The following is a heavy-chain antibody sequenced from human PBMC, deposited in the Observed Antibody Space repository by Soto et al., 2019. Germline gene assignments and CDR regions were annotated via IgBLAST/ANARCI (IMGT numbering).Heavy chain of an antibody. CDR2: IYYSGST. CDR1: GGSISSGGYY. V-gene: IGHV4-31*03. CDR3: ARGAAAGTLDFDY. J-gene: IGHJ4*02. D-gene: IGHD6-13*01. Sequence: QVQLQESGPGLVKPSQTLSLTCTVSGGSISSGGYYWSWIRQHPGKGLEWIGYIYYSGSTYYNPSLKSRVTISVDTSKTQFSLKLSAVTAADTAVYYCARGAAAGTLDFDYWGQGTLVTVSS.